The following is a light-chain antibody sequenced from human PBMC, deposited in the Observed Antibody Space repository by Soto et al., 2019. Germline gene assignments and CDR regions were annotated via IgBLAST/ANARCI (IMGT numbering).Light chain of an antibody. CDR2: DVR. CDR3: SSYTRSSTVV. J-gene: IGLJ2*01. CDR1: SSDVGGYSY. Sequence: QSSLTQPASVSGSPGQSITISCTGTSSDVGGYSYVSWYQQHPGKAPKIMIYDVRNRPSGVSNRFSGSQSGNTASLAISELQAEGEADYYCSSYTRSSTVVFSGGT. V-gene: IGLV2-14*01.